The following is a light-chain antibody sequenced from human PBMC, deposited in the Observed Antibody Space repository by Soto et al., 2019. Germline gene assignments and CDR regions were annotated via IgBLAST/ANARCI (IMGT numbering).Light chain of an antibody. CDR2: WAS. J-gene: IGKJ1*01. CDR1: QSVLYSSNNKNY. CDR3: QQYYVTWT. V-gene: IGKV4-1*01. Sequence: DIVLTQSPDSLAVSLGERATINCKSSQSVLYSSNNKNYLAWYQQKPGQPPKLLIYWASTRESGVPDRFSGSGSGTDFTLTISSLQAEDEAVYYCQQYYVTWTFGQGTKVEIK.